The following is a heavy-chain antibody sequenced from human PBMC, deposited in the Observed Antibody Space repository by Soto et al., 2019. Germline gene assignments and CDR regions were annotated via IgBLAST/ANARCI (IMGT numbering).Heavy chain of an antibody. CDR3: ARGVGSGSYYNQYNWFDP. J-gene: IGHJ5*02. Sequence: ASVKVSCKASGYTFTNYGISLVRQAPGQGLEWMGWINVYNGNTKYAQKVQGRVTMTTDTSTSTAYMELRSLRSDDTAVYYCARGVGSGSYYNQYNWFDPWGQGTLVTVS. V-gene: IGHV1-18*01. CDR2: INVYNGNT. CDR1: GYTFTNYG. D-gene: IGHD3-10*01.